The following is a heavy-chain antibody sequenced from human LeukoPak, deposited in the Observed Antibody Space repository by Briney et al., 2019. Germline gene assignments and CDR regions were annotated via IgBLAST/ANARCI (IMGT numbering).Heavy chain of an antibody. Sequence: GGSLRLSCAASGFTFSSYEMNWVRQAPGKGLEWVSYISSSGSTIYYAVSVKGRFTISRDNAKNTLYLQMNSLRAEDTAVYYCARDQDGSGSYQPYFDYWGQGTLVTVSS. J-gene: IGHJ4*02. V-gene: IGHV3-48*03. CDR3: ARDQDGSGSYQPYFDY. CDR1: GFTFSSYE. CDR2: ISSSGSTI. D-gene: IGHD1-26*01.